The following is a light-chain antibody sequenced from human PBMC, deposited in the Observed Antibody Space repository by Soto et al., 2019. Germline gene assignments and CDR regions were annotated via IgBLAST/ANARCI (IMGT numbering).Light chain of an antibody. CDR2: GNI. Sequence: QSVLTQPPSVSGAPGQRVTISCTGSSSSIGAPYDVHWYQQLPGTAPKLLIYGNINRPSGVPDRFSASKSGTSASLAITGLQAEDEADYYCQSFDSSLSGCVFGTGTKLTVL. J-gene: IGLJ1*01. V-gene: IGLV1-40*01. CDR1: SSSIGAPYD. CDR3: QSFDSSLSGCV.